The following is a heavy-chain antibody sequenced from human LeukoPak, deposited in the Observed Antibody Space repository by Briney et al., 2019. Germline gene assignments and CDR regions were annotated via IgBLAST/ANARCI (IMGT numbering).Heavy chain of an antibody. Sequence: ASVKVSCKASGYTFTSYDINWVRQATGQGLEWMGWMNPNSGNTGYAQKFQGRVTMTRNTSISTAYMELSSLRSEDTAVYYCASALPPVVVVAASAFDIWGQGTMVTVSS. D-gene: IGHD2-15*01. V-gene: IGHV1-8*01. CDR3: ASALPPVVVVAASAFDI. CDR1: GYTFTSYD. CDR2: MNPNSGNT. J-gene: IGHJ3*02.